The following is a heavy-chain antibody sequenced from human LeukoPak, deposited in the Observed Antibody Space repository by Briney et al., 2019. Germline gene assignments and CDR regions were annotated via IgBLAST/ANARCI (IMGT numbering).Heavy chain of an antibody. V-gene: IGHV3-23*01. CDR2: ISGSGGST. CDR3: AKDLINPAAAWTTAHYYYGMDV. J-gene: IGHJ6*02. Sequence: GGSLRLSCAASGFTFSSYAMSWVHQAPGKGLEWVSAISGSGGSTYYADSVKGRFTISRDNSKNTLYLQMNSLRAEDTAVYYCAKDLINPAAAWTTAHYYYGMDVWGQGTTVTVSS. CDR1: GFTFSSYA. D-gene: IGHD6-13*01.